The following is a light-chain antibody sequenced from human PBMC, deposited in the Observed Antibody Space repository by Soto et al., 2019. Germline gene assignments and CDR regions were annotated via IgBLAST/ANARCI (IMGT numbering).Light chain of an antibody. CDR1: QSVSSK. V-gene: IGKV3-15*01. Sequence: EVVMTQSPATLSVSPGESATVSCRASQSVSSKLAWYQQKPGQAPRLLIYGASTRATGVPARFSGSGSGTEFTLTISSLQSEDFALYYCQQYNNWPPWTFGQGTRVEIK. CDR2: GAS. J-gene: IGKJ1*01. CDR3: QQYNNWPPWT.